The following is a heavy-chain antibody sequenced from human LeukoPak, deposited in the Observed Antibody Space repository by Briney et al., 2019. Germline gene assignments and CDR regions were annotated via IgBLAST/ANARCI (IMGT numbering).Heavy chain of an antibody. D-gene: IGHD2-15*01. J-gene: IGHJ4*02. CDR1: GFTFSSYS. V-gene: IGHV3-48*01. Sequence: GGSLRLSCAASGFTFSSYSMNWVRQAPGKGLEWVSYISSSSSTIYYADSVKGRFTISRDNAKNSLYLQMNSLRAEGTAVYYCARDLRRVVVAATDDYWGQGTLVTVSS. CDR2: ISSSSSTI. CDR3: ARDLRRVVVAATDDY.